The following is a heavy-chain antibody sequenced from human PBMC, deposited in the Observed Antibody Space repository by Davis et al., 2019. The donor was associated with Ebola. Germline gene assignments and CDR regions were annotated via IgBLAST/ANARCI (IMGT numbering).Heavy chain of an antibody. J-gene: IGHJ4*02. CDR1: GFTFSNYW. D-gene: IGHD3-16*01. Sequence: GESLKISCAASGFTFSNYWMSWVRQAPGKGLEWVAKIKQDGSEKYYVDSVKGRFTISRDNAKNSLYLQMDSLRAEDTAVYYCARKSTFFDYWGQGTRVTVSS. CDR3: ARKSTFFDY. CDR2: IKQDGSEK. V-gene: IGHV3-7*03.